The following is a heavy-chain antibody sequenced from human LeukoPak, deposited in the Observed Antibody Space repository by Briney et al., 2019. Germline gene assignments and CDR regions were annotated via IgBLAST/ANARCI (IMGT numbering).Heavy chain of an antibody. CDR1: VRTFSTYA. D-gene: IGHD5-24*01. Sequence: SVNVSCQASVRTFSTYAINWVRQAPGQGLEWMGRIIPLLAIANYAQKFQGRVTITADKSTSTAYMELSSLRSEDAALYYCARESREDGAYSFDYWGQGTLVTVSS. J-gene: IGHJ4*02. CDR2: IIPLLAIA. CDR3: ARESREDGAYSFDY. V-gene: IGHV1-69*04.